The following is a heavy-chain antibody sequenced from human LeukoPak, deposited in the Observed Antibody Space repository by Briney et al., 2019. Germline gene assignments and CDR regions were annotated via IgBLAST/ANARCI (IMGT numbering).Heavy chain of an antibody. CDR2: ISGSGGST. Sequence: GGSLRLSCAASGFTFSTYAMSWVRQAPGKGLEWVSSISGSGGSTDYADSVKGRFTISRDNSKNMLYLQMNSLGAEDTAVYYCAKEFSGWTFDYWGQGTLVTVSS. CDR3: AKEFSGWTFDY. V-gene: IGHV3-23*01. CDR1: GFTFSTYA. D-gene: IGHD6-19*01. J-gene: IGHJ4*02.